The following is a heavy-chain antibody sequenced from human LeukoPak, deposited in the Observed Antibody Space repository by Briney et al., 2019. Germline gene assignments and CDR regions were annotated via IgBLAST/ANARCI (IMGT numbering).Heavy chain of an antibody. D-gene: IGHD3-3*01. CDR3: ARDRGYDFWSGYLPITNYNWFDP. V-gene: IGHV1-46*03. CDR1: GYTFTSYY. Sequence: ASVKVSCKASGYTFTSYYMHWVRQAPGQGLEWMGIINPSGGSTSYAQKFRGRVTMTRDTSTSTVYMELSSLRSEDTAVYYCARDRGYDFWSGYLPITNYNWFDPWGQGTLVTVSS. J-gene: IGHJ5*02. CDR2: INPSGGST.